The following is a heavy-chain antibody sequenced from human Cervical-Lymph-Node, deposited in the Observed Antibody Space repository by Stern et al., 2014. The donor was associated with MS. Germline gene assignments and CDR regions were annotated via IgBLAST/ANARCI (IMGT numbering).Heavy chain of an antibody. CDR2: IKQDGSEK. CDR1: GFTFSSYW. J-gene: IGHJ6*02. CDR3: ARDTSGYSYGFYYYYGMDV. Sequence: EVQLVQSGGGLVQPGGSLRLSCAASGFTFSSYWMSWVRQAPGKGLEWVANIKQDGSEKYYVDSVKGRFTISRDNAKNSLYLQMNSLRAEDTAVYYCARDTSGYSYGFYYYYGMDVWGQGTTVTVSS. D-gene: IGHD5-18*01. V-gene: IGHV3-7*01.